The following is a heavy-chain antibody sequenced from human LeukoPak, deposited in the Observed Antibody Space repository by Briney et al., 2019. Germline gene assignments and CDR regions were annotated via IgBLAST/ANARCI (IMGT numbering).Heavy chain of an antibody. CDR3: AKGQRDGLCSGGTCYLIPDS. CDR1: GFPFSRYG. CDR2: MSGSGDST. V-gene: IGHV3-23*01. D-gene: IGHD2-15*01. J-gene: IGHJ5*02. Sequence: GGTLRLSCAASGFPFSRYGMNWVRQAPGKGLDWDSSMSGSGDSTYYADSVKGRFTISRDNSKNTLFLHINTLRAEDTGVYYCAKGQRDGLCSGGTCYLIPDSWGQGTLVTVSS.